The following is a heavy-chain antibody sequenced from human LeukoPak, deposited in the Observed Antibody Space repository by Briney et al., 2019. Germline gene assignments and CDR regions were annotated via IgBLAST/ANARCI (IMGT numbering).Heavy chain of an antibody. V-gene: IGHV3-9*01. D-gene: IGHD3-22*01. CDR1: GFTFDDYA. CDR2: ISSNSDSI. Sequence: PGGSLRLSCAASGFTFDDYAMHWVRQAPGKGLEWVAGISSNSDSIAYADSVKDRFTISRDNARNSLSLQMNSLRAEDTALYYCAKDRSSRGYYYYIDYWGQGALVTVSS. J-gene: IGHJ4*02. CDR3: AKDRSSRGYYYYIDY.